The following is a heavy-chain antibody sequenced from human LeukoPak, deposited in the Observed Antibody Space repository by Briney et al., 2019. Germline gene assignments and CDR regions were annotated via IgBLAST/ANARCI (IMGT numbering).Heavy chain of an antibody. CDR2: ISGSGGST. V-gene: IGHV3-23*01. CDR1: GFTFNNCA. Sequence: GGSLRLSCAASGFTFNNCAMSWVRQAPGKGPEWLSAISGSGGSTTDADSVKGRFTTSRDNSKSTLYLQMNSLRAEDTAIYYCAKIFHTDGYYLGEHLFDAWGQGTLVTVPS. CDR3: AKIFHTDGYYLGEHLFDA. J-gene: IGHJ5*02. D-gene: IGHD3-22*01.